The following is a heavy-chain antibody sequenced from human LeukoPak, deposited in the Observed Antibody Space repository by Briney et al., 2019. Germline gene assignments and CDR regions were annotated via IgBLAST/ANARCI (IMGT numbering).Heavy chain of an antibody. CDR2: ISHDGSNK. V-gene: IGHV3-30*18. CDR3: AKVRWGSDNALDS. CDR1: AFTFSSYG. D-gene: IGHD3-16*01. Sequence: PGGSLRLSCAASAFTFSSYGMYWVRQAPGKGLEWLAVISHDGSNKHYADSVKGRITISRDNSMNTLYLQMNSLTAEDTAVYYCAKVRWGSDNALDSWGQGTLVTGSS. J-gene: IGHJ4*02.